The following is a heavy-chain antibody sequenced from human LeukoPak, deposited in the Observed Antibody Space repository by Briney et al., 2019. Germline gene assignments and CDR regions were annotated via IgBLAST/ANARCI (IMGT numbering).Heavy chain of an antibody. V-gene: IGHV4-34*01. CDR2: INHSGSA. D-gene: IGHD4-17*01. CDR3: ARGQGTVTTH. CDR1: GGSFSGYY. Sequence: SGTLSLTCAVSGGSFSGYYWAWIRQPPGKGLEWIGEINHSGSANYNPSLKSRVTISLDTSKNQFSLKLSSVTAADTAVYYCARGQGTVTTHWGQGTLVTVSS. J-gene: IGHJ4*02.